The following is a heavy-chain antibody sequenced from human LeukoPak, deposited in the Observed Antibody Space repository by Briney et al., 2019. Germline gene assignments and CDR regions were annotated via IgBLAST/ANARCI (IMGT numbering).Heavy chain of an antibody. Sequence: QPGGSLRLSCAASGFTFSSYGMHWVRQAPGKGLEWVAVISYDGSNKYYADSVKGRFTISRDNSKNTLYLQMNSLRAEDTAVYSCAKARPGYFDYGGRETRFTVSS. CDR2: ISYDGSNK. V-gene: IGHV3-30*18. D-gene: IGHD6-13*01. CDR1: GFTFSSYG. CDR3: AKARPGYFDY. J-gene: IGHJ4*02.